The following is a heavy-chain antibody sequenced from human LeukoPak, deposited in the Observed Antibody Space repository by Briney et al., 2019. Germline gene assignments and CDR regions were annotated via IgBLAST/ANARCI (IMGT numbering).Heavy chain of an antibody. Sequence: GASLRLSCAASGFTFSDYYMSWIRQAPGKGLEWVSYISSSGSTIYYADSVKGRFTISRDNAKNSLYLQMNSLRAEDTAVYYCAVLTTVTTADYYMDVWGKGTTVTVSS. D-gene: IGHD4-17*01. CDR3: AVLTTVTTADYYMDV. V-gene: IGHV3-11*01. CDR2: ISSSGSTI. CDR1: GFTFSDYY. J-gene: IGHJ6*03.